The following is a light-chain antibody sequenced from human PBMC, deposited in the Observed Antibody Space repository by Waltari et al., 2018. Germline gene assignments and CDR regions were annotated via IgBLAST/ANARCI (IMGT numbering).Light chain of an antibody. CDR1: QSVSSSY. Sequence: EIVLTQSPGTLSLSPGERATLSCRASQSVSSSYLAWYQQKPGQAPRLLIYGASSRATGIPDRFSGSGSGTDFTLTISRLEPEDCAVYYCQQYGSSPGTFGPGTKVEIK. CDR3: QQYGSSPGT. J-gene: IGKJ1*01. V-gene: IGKV3-20*01. CDR2: GAS.